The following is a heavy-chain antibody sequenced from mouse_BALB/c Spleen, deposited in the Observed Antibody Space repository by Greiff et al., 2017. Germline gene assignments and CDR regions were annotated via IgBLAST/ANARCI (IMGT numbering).Heavy chain of an antibody. D-gene: IGHD2-14*01. Sequence: VQLQQSGPGLVKPSQSLSLTCTVTGYSITSDYAWNWIRQFPGNKLEWMGYISYSGSTSYNPSLKSRISITRDTSKNQFFLQLNSVTTEDTATYYCARGGYHGGFAYWGQGTLVTVSA. J-gene: IGHJ3*01. CDR3: ARGGYHGGFAY. CDR1: GYSITSDYA. CDR2: ISYSGST. V-gene: IGHV3-2*02.